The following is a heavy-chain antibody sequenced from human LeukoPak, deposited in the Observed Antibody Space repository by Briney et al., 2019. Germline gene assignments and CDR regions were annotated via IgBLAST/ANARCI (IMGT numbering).Heavy chain of an antibody. D-gene: IGHD2/OR15-2a*01. J-gene: IGHJ4*02. Sequence: SETLSLTCTVSGGSISSYHRSWIRQPPGKGLEWIGYIYYSGTTNYNPSLKSRVTISVDTSKNQFSLKLSSVTAADTAVYYCARGVLWSQLYFDYWGQGTLVTVSS. V-gene: IGHV4-59*01. CDR3: ARGVLWSQLYFDY. CDR1: GGSISSYH. CDR2: IYYSGTT.